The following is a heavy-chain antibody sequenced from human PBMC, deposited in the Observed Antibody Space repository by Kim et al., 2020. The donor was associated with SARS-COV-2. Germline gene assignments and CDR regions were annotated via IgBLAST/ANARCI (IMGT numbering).Heavy chain of an antibody. CDR1: GGSISSSSYY. CDR3: ARDPEMATIRGGWFDP. CDR2: IYYSGST. V-gene: IGHV4-39*07. D-gene: IGHD5-12*01. Sequence: SETLSLTCTVSGGSISSSSYYWGWIRQPPGKGLEWIGSIYYSGSTYYNPSLKSRVTISVDTSKNQFSLKLSSVTAADTAVYYCARDPEMATIRGGWFDPWGQGTLVTVSS. J-gene: IGHJ5*02.